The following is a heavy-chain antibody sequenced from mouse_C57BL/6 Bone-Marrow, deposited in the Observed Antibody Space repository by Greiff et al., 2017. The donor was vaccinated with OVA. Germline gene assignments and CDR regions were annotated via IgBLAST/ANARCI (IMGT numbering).Heavy chain of an antibody. CDR1: GFSLTSYG. J-gene: IGHJ2*01. CDR2: IWGVGST. Sequence: VQLQQSGPGLVAPSQSLSITCTVSGFSLTSYGVDWVRQSPGKGLEWLGVIWGVGSTNYNSALKSRLSISKDNSKSQVFLKMNSLQTDDTAMYYCARRGGTYYSKGFDYWGQGTTLTVSS. CDR3: ARRGGTYYSKGFDY. V-gene: IGHV2-6*01. D-gene: IGHD2-5*01.